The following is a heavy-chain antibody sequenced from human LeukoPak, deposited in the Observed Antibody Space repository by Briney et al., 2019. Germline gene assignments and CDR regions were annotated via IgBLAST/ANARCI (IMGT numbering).Heavy chain of an antibody. V-gene: IGHV3-23*01. CDR3: AKYLMGYQSTYYDFWSGHHGGY. D-gene: IGHD3-3*01. Sequence: GGSLRLSCAASGFTFSSYAMSWVRQAPGKGLEWVSAISGSGGSTYYADSVKGRFTISRDNAKNSLYLQMNSLRAEDTALYYCAKYLMGYQSTYYDFWSGHHGGYWGQGTLVTVSS. J-gene: IGHJ4*02. CDR1: GFTFSSYA. CDR2: ISGSGGST.